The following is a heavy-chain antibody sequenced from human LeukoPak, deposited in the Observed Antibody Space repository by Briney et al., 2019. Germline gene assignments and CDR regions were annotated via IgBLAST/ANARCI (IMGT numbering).Heavy chain of an antibody. CDR3: ARDSIGCHGFDY. Sequence: SVKVSCKASGGTFSSYAISWVRQAPGQGLEWMGRIIPIFGTANYAQKFQGRVTITTDESTSTAYMELSSLRSEDTAVYYCARDSIGCHGFDYWGQGTLVTVSS. CDR2: IIPIFGTA. CDR1: GGTFSSYA. J-gene: IGHJ4*02. D-gene: IGHD2-21*01. V-gene: IGHV1-69*05.